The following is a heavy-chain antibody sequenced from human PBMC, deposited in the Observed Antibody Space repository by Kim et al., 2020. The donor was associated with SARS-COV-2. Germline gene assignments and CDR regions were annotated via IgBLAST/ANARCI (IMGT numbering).Heavy chain of an antibody. CDR2: IKQDGSEK. CDR3: ARDAEWEPGPFDY. Sequence: GGSLRLSCAASGFTFSSYWMSWVRQAPGKGLEWVATIKQDGSEKYYVDSVKGRFTISRDNAKNSLYLQMNSLRAEDTAVYYCARDAEWEPGPFDYWGQGTLVTVSS. D-gene: IGHD1-26*01. V-gene: IGHV3-7*01. J-gene: IGHJ4*02. CDR1: GFTFSSYW.